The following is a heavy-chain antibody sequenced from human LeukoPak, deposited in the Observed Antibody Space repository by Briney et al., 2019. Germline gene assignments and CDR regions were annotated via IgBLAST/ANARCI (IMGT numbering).Heavy chain of an antibody. CDR2: IYYSGST. Sequence: SETLSLTCTVSGGSISSHYWSWIRQPPGKGLEWIVYIYYSGSTNYNPSLKSRVTISVDTSKNQFSLKLSSVTAADTAVYYCARGGTMVRGVTDYYYYYYMDVWGKGTTVTVSS. J-gene: IGHJ6*03. D-gene: IGHD3-10*01. CDR3: ARGGTMVRGVTDYYYYYYMDV. CDR1: GGSISSHY. V-gene: IGHV4-59*11.